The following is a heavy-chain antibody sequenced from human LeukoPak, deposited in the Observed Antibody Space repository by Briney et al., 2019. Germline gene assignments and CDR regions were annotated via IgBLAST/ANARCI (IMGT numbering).Heavy chain of an antibody. D-gene: IGHD3-22*01. V-gene: IGHV1-8*01. J-gene: IGHJ3*02. CDR1: GYTFTSYD. Sequence: GASVKVSCKASGYTFTSYDINWVRQATGQGLEWMGWMNPNSGNTGYAQKFQGRVTMTRNTSISTAYMELSSLRSEDTAVYYCARGVVYYDSSGYYSDAFDIWGQGTMVTVSS. CDR3: ARGVVYYDSSGYYSDAFDI. CDR2: MNPNSGNT.